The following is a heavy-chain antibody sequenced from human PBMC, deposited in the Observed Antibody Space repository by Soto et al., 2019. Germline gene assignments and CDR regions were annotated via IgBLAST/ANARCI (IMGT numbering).Heavy chain of an antibody. Sequence: SETLSLTCAVYGGSFSGYYWTWIRQPPGTGLEWIGEINHSGSTNYNPSLKSRVTISVDTSKNQFSLKLSSVTAADTAVYYCARGLIVTAHYYYYGMDVWGQGTTVTVSS. CDR1: GGSFSGYY. CDR2: INHSGST. V-gene: IGHV4-34*01. CDR3: ARGLIVTAHYYYYGMDV. J-gene: IGHJ6*02. D-gene: IGHD3-22*01.